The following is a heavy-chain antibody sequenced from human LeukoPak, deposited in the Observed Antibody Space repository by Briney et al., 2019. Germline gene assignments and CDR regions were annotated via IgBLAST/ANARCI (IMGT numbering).Heavy chain of an antibody. J-gene: IGHJ3*02. CDR2: INPDSGGT. V-gene: IGHV1-2*02. Sequence: ASVKVSCKASGYTFTGYYMHWVRQAPGQGLEWMGWINPDSGGTNYAQKFQGRVTMTRDTSISTAYMELSRLRSDDTAVYYCARGEVYCSGGSCQKDAFDIWGQGTMVTVSS. CDR1: GYTFTGYY. CDR3: ARGEVYCSGGSCQKDAFDI. D-gene: IGHD2-15*01.